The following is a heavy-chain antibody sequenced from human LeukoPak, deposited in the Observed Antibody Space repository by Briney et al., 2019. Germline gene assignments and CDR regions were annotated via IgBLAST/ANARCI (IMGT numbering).Heavy chain of an antibody. Sequence: SETLSLTCTVSGGSISSGDYYWSWIRQPPGKGLEWIGYIYYSGSTYYNPSLKSRVTISVDTSKNQFSLKLSSVTAADTAVYYCASEPTGYCSSTSCYRSGAFDIWGQGTMVTVSS. D-gene: IGHD2-2*02. CDR3: ASEPTGYCSSTSCYRSGAFDI. CDR1: GGSISSGDYY. J-gene: IGHJ3*02. CDR2: IYYSGST. V-gene: IGHV4-30-4*08.